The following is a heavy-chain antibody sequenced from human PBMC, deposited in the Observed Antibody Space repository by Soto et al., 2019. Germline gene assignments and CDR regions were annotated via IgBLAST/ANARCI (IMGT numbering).Heavy chain of an antibody. CDR1: GGSFSGYY. CDR3: ARLSVLLWFGEFPLVDDAFDI. V-gene: IGHV4-34*01. Sequence: SETLSLTCAVYGGSFSGYYWSWIRQPPGKGLEWIGEINHSGSTNYNPSLKSRVTISVDTSKNQFSLKLSSVTAADTAVYYCARLSVLLWFGEFPLVDDAFDIWGQGTMVTVSS. D-gene: IGHD3-10*01. CDR2: INHSGST. J-gene: IGHJ3*02.